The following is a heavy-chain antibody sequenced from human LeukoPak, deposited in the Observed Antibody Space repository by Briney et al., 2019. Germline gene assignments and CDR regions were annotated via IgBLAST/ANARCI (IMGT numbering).Heavy chain of an antibody. CDR1: GYSFTSFG. CDR2: INTNTGNP. V-gene: IGHV7-4-1*02. J-gene: IGHJ5*02. Sequence: RRASVKVSCKASGYSFTSFGMNWVRQAPGQGLEWLGWINTNTGNPTYGQGFTGRFVFSMDTSVSTAYLQISSLKAEDTAVYYCARRSHAQISNGWFDPWGQGTLVTVSS. CDR3: ARRSHAQISNGWFDP. D-gene: IGHD2-8*01.